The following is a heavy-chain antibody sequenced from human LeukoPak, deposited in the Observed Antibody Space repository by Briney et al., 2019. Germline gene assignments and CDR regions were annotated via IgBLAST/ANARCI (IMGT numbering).Heavy chain of an antibody. Sequence: SETLSLTCNVSGGSISNYYWSWIRQPPGKGLEWIGYIHHSGITNYNPSLKSRVTISVDTSKNQFSLKLSSVTAADTAVYYCARRWAVAAGRAFDIWGQGTMVTVSS. CDR2: IHHSGIT. D-gene: IGHD6-19*01. V-gene: IGHV4-59*12. J-gene: IGHJ3*02. CDR1: GGSISNYY. CDR3: ARRWAVAAGRAFDI.